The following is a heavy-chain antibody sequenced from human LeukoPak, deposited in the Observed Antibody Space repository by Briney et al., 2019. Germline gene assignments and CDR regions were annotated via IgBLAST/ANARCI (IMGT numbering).Heavy chain of an antibody. Sequence: GRSLRLSCVASGFTFDDYAMHWVRQAPGKGLEWVSGISWNSGSIGYADSVKGRFTISRDSAKNSLYLQMNSLRAEDTALYYCAKDIGAGYSYGSFDYWGQGTLVTVSS. CDR3: AKDIGAGYSYGSFDY. CDR2: ISWNSGSI. V-gene: IGHV3-9*01. J-gene: IGHJ4*02. D-gene: IGHD5-18*01. CDR1: GFTFDDYA.